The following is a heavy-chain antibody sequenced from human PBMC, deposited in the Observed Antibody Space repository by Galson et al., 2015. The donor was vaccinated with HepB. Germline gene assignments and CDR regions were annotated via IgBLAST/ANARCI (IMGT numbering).Heavy chain of an antibody. V-gene: IGHV7-4-1*02. CDR1: GYTFTDYV. CDR3: ARSPLRFLDWLPYYGYYYMDV. J-gene: IGHJ6*03. Sequence: SVKVSCKASGYTFTDYVVNWVRQAPGQGLEWMGWMNTNTGKPTYAPGFAGRFVLSLDTSVTTAYLQISSLETDDTAVYYCARSPLRFLDWLPYYGYYYMDVWGEGTTVTVSS. D-gene: IGHD3-3*01. CDR2: MNTNTGKP.